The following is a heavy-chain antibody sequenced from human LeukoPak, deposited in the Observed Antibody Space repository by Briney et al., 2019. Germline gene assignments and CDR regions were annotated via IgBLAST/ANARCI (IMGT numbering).Heavy chain of an antibody. J-gene: IGHJ5*02. V-gene: IGHV5-51*01. CDR1: GYNFTTYW. CDR3: ARRAYGSGSAEYSWFDP. CDR2: IYPGDSDT. D-gene: IGHD3-10*01. Sequence: GESLKISCKGSGYNFTTYWIGWVRQMPGKGLEWMGIIYPGDSDTIYSPSFQGHVTISADKSISTAYLQWSSLQASDTAIYYCARRAYGSGSAEYSWFDPWGQGTLVTVSS.